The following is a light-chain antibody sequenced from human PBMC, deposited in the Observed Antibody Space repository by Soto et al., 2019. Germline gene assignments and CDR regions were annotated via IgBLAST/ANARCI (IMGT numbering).Light chain of an antibody. CDR3: QSYDSSLINSV. V-gene: IGLV1-40*01. J-gene: IGLJ3*02. CDR1: ISNIGAGYD. Sequence: QSVLTQPPSVSGAPGQRVTISCIGSISNIGAGYDVHWYQQFPGTAPKLLIHGNTNRPSGVPDRFSGSKSGTSASLAITGLQAEDEADYYCQSYDSSLINSVFGGGTKGTVL. CDR2: GNT.